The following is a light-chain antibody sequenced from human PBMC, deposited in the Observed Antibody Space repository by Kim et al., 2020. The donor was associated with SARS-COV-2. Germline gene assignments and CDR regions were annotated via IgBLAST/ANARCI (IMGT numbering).Light chain of an antibody. CDR3: QAWDRTTVV. J-gene: IGLJ3*02. CDR1: KLGDKY. Sequence: SYELTQPPSVSVSPGQTASITCSGDKLGDKYACWYQQKPGQSPVLVIYQDMKRPSGTPERFSGSNSGSTATLTISGTQAMDEADYYCQAWDRTTVVFGGGTQLTVL. CDR2: QDM. V-gene: IGLV3-1*01.